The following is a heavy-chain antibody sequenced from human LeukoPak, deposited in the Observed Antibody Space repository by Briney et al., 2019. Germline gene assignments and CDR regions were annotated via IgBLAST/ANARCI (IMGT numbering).Heavy chain of an antibody. V-gene: IGHV3-30*04. CDR3: ARERVVWGSYRSYYYFDY. D-gene: IGHD3-16*02. CDR1: GFTFSSYA. J-gene: IGHJ4*02. CDR2: ISYDGSNK. Sequence: QPGGSLRLSCAASGFTFSSYAMHWVRQAPGKGLEWVAVISYDGSNKYYADSVKGRFTISRDNSKNTLYLQMNSLRAEDTAVYYCARERVVWGSYRSYYYFDYWGQGTLVTVSS.